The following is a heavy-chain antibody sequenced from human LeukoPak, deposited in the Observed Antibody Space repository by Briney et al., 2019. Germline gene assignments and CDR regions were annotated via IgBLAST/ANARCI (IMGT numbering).Heavy chain of an antibody. D-gene: IGHD1-26*01. CDR2: IRYDGSNK. J-gene: IGHJ4*02. Sequence: GGSLRLSCAASGFTFSSYGMHWVRQAPGKGLEWVAFIRYDGSNKYYADSVKGRFTISRDNSKNTLYLQMNSLRAEDTAVYYCAKDGLEWELLRFDYWGQGTLVTVSS. CDR3: AKDGLEWELLRFDY. CDR1: GFTFSSYG. V-gene: IGHV3-30*02.